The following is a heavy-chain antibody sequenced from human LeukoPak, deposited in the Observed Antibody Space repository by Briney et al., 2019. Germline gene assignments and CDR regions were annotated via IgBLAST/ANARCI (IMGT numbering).Heavy chain of an antibody. V-gene: IGHV4-59*01. CDR1: GGSINGYY. Sequence: SETLSLTCTVSGGSINGYYWSWSRQPPGKGLEWIGYIYYSGSTNDNPSLKSRVTISVDTSKNQFSLKLSSVTAADTAVYYCAREYWNDYWGQGSLVTVSS. D-gene: IGHD1-1*01. CDR3: AREYWNDY. CDR2: IYYSGST. J-gene: IGHJ4*02.